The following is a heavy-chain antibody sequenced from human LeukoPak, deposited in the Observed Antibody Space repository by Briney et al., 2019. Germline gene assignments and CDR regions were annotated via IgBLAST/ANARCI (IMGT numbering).Heavy chain of an antibody. D-gene: IGHD2-15*01. CDR2: IIPIFGTA. CDR1: GGTFSSYA. Sequence: GASVKVSCKASGGTFSSYAISWVRQAPRQGLEWMGGIIPIFGTANYAQKFQGRVTMTEDTSTDTAYMELSSLRSEDTAVYYCATVSSAATTYYAFDIWGQGTMVTVSS. J-gene: IGHJ3*02. CDR3: ATVSSAATTYYAFDI. V-gene: IGHV1-69*06.